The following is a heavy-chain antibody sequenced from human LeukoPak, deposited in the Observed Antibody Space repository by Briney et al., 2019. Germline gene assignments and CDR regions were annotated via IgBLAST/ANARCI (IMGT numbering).Heavy chain of an antibody. V-gene: IGHV1-69*13. Sequence: SVKVSCKASGGTFTSYAIRRVRQAPGQGLEWMGGIIPIFGTANYAHKCQGRVTITADESTCTAYMELSSLRSEDPAVYYCARGRITIFGVVIIANYYMDVWGKGTTVTVSS. CDR3: ARGRITIFGVVIIANYYMDV. CDR2: IIPIFGTA. J-gene: IGHJ6*03. CDR1: GGTFTSYA. D-gene: IGHD3-3*01.